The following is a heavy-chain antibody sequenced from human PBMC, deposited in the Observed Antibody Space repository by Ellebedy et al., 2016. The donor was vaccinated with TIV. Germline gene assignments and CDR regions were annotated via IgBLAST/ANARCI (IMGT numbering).Heavy chain of an antibody. CDR3: ARDLFGTWSSSWYPDY. V-gene: IGHV3-33*01. Sequence: GESLKISCAASGFTFSSYGMHWVRQAPGKGLEWVAVIWYDGSNKYYADSVKGRFTISRDNSKNTLYLQMNSLRAEDTAVYYCARDLFGTWSSSWYPDYWGQGTLVTVSS. CDR1: GFTFSSYG. D-gene: IGHD6-13*01. J-gene: IGHJ4*02. CDR2: IWYDGSNK.